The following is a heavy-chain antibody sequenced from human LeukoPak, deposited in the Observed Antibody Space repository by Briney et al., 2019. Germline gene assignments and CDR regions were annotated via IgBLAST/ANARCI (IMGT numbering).Heavy chain of an antibody. V-gene: IGHV1-18*01. Sequence: ASVKVSCKASGYTFTSYGISWVRQAPGQGLEWMGWISAYNGNTNYAQKLQGRVTMTTDTSTSTAYMELRSLRSEDTAVYYCARFAVHRRLTVAGQFGLDYWGQGTLVTVSS. CDR3: ARFAVHRRLTVAGQFGLDY. CDR2: ISAYNGNT. D-gene: IGHD6-19*01. J-gene: IGHJ4*02. CDR1: GYTFTSYG.